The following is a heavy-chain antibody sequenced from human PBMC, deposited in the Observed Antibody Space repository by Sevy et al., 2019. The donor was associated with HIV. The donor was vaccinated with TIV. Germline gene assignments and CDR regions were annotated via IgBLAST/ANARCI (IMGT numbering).Heavy chain of an antibody. CDR2: ISWDGGST. J-gene: IGHJ3*02. V-gene: IGHV3-43*01. CDR1: GFTFDDYT. D-gene: IGHD3-16*01. CDR3: AKGLRIMDAFDI. Sequence: GGSLRLSCAASGFTFDDYTMHWVRQAPGKGLEWVSLISWDGGSTYYADSVKGRFTISRDNSKYSLYLQMNSLRTGDTALYYCAKGLRIMDAFDIWGQGTMVTVSS.